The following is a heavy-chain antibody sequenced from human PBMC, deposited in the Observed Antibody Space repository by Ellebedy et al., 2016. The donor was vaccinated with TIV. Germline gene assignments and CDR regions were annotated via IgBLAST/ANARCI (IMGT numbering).Heavy chain of an antibody. CDR3: ANDWALKS. Sequence: MPSETLSLTCAISGDSVSSNIAAWNWIRQSPSRGLEWLGRIYYSSRWFHGYAVSVKSRIIINPDTSSNQFSLQLNSVTPEDTAVYYCANDWALKSWGQGILVTVSS. D-gene: IGHD3-9*01. J-gene: IGHJ5*02. CDR1: GDSVSSNIAA. CDR2: IYYSSRWFH. V-gene: IGHV6-1*01.